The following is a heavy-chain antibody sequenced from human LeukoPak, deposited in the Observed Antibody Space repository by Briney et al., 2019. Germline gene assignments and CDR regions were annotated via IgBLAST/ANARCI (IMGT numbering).Heavy chain of an antibody. V-gene: IGHV3-66*01. J-gene: IGHJ5*02. CDR2: IYSDGST. CDR1: GFAVSGNY. CDR3: ARESAPRSAAGPNWLDP. D-gene: IGHD6-13*01. Sequence: PGGSLRLSCAVFGFAVSGNYMSWVRQAPGKGLEWVSVIYSDGSTRYADSVKGRFIISRDNSKNTLFLQMNSLRAEDTAVYYCARESAPRSAAGPNWLDPWGQGTLVTVSS.